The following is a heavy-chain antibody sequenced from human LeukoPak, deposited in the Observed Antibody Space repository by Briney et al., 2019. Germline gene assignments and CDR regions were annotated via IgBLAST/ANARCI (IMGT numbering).Heavy chain of an antibody. CDR1: GYTFTSYY. CDR2: ITPSGGST. Sequence: GASVKVSCKASGYTFTSYYMHWVRQAPGQGLEWMGIITPSGGSTSYAQKFQGRVTMTRDTSTSTAYMEVGSLRSEDTAVYYCARGGFWVGQLELGLDYWGQGTLVTVSS. V-gene: IGHV1-46*01. J-gene: IGHJ4*02. D-gene: IGHD1-1*01. CDR3: ARGGFWVGQLELGLDY.